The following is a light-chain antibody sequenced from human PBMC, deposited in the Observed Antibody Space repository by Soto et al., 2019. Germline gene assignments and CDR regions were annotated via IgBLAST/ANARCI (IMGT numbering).Light chain of an antibody. CDR2: TAS. CDR3: QQLNSYPLT. CDR1: QGISKS. J-gene: IGKJ4*01. Sequence: DIQLTQSPSFLSASVGDRVTITCRASQGISKSLAWYQRKPGKAPKLLSYTASTMQSGVPSRFSGSGSRTAVTLTISSLQPEDFATYLCQQLNSYPLTFGGGTKVEIK. V-gene: IGKV1-9*01.